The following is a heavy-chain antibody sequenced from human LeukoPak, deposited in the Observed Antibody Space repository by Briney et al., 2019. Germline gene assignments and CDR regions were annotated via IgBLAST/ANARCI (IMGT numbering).Heavy chain of an antibody. CDR1: GGSISSSSYY. CDR2: IYYSGST. V-gene: IGHV4-39*07. CDR3: ARDLLSSSSSSNAFDI. J-gene: IGHJ3*02. Sequence: PSETLSLTCTVSGGSISSSSYYWGWIRQPPGKGLEWIGSIYYSGSTYYNPSFKSRVTISVDTSKNQFSLKLSSVTAADTAVYYCARDLLSSSSSSNAFDIWGQGTMVTVSS. D-gene: IGHD6-6*01.